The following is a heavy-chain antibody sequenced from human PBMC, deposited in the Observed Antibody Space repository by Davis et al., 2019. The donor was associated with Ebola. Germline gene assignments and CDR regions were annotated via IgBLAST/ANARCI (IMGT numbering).Heavy chain of an antibody. V-gene: IGHV4-59*01. CDR1: GGSISNYY. CDR2: ISYSGNT. J-gene: IGHJ4*02. D-gene: IGHD6-19*01. Sequence: MPSETLSLTCSVSGGSISNYYWSWIRQPPGKGLEWIGYISYSGNTNYNPSLKSRVTISIDSSQNQFSLKLSSVTAADTAVYYCARGARYSSGWPYFDYWGQGTLVTVSS. CDR3: ARGARYSSGWPYFDY.